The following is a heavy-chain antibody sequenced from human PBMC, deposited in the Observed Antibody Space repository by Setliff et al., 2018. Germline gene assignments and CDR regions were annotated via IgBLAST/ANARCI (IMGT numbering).Heavy chain of an antibody. Sequence: SETLSLTCAVSGVSINSLSWWSWVRQSPGKGLEWIGEINHRGSTNYNPSLKSRVTISIDTSKDQFSLKLISMTAADTAVYYCARGRNIAARLLDSWGQGTLVTVSS. J-gene: IGHJ4*02. CDR3: ARGRNIAARLLDS. V-gene: IGHV4-4*02. D-gene: IGHD6-6*01. CDR1: GVSINSLSW. CDR2: INHRGST.